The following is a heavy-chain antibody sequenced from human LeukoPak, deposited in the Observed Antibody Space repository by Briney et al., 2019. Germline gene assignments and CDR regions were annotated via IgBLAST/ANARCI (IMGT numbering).Heavy chain of an antibody. CDR1: GFTFSSYS. D-gene: IGHD2-8*01. V-gene: IGHV3-21*04. Sequence: GGSLRLSCAASGFTFSSYSMNWVRQAPGKGLEWVSSISSSSSYIYYADSVKGRFTISRDNAKNSLYLQMNSLRAEDTAVYYCAAAPPYGTIFWRDWVFDYWGQGTLVTVSS. CDR2: ISSSSSYI. J-gene: IGHJ4*02. CDR3: AAAPPYGTIFWRDWVFDY.